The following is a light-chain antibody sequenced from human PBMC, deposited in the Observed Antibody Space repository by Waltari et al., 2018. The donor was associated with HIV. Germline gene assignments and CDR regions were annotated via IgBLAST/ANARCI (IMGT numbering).Light chain of an antibody. CDR2: NVN. CDR1: SGDVGGYNF. Sequence: QSALTQPASVSGSPGQSITISCTGTSGDVGGYNFVSWYQKHPGKAPKLIIYNVNSRPSWVSVRFCGSRSANTASLTISGLQAEDEADYFCSSYTSSGPRYVLFGGGTRLTV. CDR3: SSYTSSGPRYVL. J-gene: IGLJ2*01. V-gene: IGLV2-14*03.